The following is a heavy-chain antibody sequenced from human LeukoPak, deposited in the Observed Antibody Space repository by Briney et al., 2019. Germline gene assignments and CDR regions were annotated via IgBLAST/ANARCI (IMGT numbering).Heavy chain of an antibody. V-gene: IGHV3-53*01. CDR2: IYSGGTT. CDR1: GFTVSSNS. D-gene: IGHD3/OR15-3a*01. J-gene: IGHJ4*02. CDR3: AKDKYLFTLGHY. Sequence: GGSLRLSCAASGFTVSSNSMTWVRQAPGKGLEWVSVIYSGGTTYYADSVKGRFTISRDNSKNTLYLQMNSLRAEDTAVYYCAKDKYLFTLGHYWGQGTLVTVSS.